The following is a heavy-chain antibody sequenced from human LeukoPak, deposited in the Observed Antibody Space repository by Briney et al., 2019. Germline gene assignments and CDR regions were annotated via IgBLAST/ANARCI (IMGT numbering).Heavy chain of an antibody. J-gene: IGHJ4*02. V-gene: IGHV3-21*01. Sequence: GGSLRLSCAASGFTFTTYSMTWVRQAPGKGLECVSSISRSSTFTFYADSVKGRFTISRDDAKRSVYLHMNSLRDDDTAVYYCARRDLRGIVYWGQGTLVTVSS. D-gene: IGHD3-10*01. CDR3: ARRDLRGIVY. CDR1: GFTFTTYS. CDR2: ISRSSTFT.